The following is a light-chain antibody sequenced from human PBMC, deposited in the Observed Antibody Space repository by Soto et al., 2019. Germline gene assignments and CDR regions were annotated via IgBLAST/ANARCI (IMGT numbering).Light chain of an antibody. J-gene: IGKJ5*01. Sequence: EIVLTQSPATLSLSPGETATLSCRASQSVSGYIGWYQQKPGQAPSLLIYGASSRATGIPDRFSGSGSGTDFTLTISSLEPEDFAVYYCQQRSNWPTTFGQGTRLEI. CDR1: QSVSGY. CDR3: QQRSNWPTT. CDR2: GAS. V-gene: IGKV3-11*01.